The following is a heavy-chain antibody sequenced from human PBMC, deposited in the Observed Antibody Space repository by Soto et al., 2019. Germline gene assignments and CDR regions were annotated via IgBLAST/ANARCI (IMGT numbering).Heavy chain of an antibody. CDR2: ITSDGKSK. Sequence: GGSLRLSCAASGFNFSNHWMHWVRQRPAEGLVWVSRITSDGKSKAYAESVKGRFAISRDNAKNTLYLQMNGLTAEDTAVYYCARESGDWPLSWFDPWGQGTLVTVSS. V-gene: IGHV3-74*01. J-gene: IGHJ5*02. CDR3: ARESGDWPLSWFDP. CDR1: GFNFSNHW. D-gene: IGHD2-21*02.